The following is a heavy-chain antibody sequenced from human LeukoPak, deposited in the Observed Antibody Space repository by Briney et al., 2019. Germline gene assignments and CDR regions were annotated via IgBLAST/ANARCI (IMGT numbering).Heavy chain of an antibody. Sequence: GASVKVSCKASGGTFGSYAISWVRQAPGQGLEWMGRIIPIFGTANYAQKFQGRVTITTDESTSTAYMELSSLRSEDTAVYYCARVFREYSYGNAWFDPWGQGTLVTVSS. CDR1: GGTFGSYA. V-gene: IGHV1-69*05. CDR3: ARVFREYSYGNAWFDP. J-gene: IGHJ5*02. CDR2: IIPIFGTA. D-gene: IGHD5-18*01.